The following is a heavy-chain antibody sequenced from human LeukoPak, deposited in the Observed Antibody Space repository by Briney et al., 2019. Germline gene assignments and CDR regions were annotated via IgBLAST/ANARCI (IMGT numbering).Heavy chain of an antibody. CDR2: FSGSGGST. V-gene: IGHV3-23*01. D-gene: IGHD2-2*01. J-gene: IGHJ4*02. Sequence: GGSLRLSCAASGFTFSSYAMSWVRQAPGKGLEWVSGFSGSGGSTYYADSVKGRLTISRDNSKNILYLEMNSLRVEDTAIYYCAKDRSSATSCSNYWGRGTLVTVSS. CDR1: GFTFSSYA. CDR3: AKDRSSATSCSNY.